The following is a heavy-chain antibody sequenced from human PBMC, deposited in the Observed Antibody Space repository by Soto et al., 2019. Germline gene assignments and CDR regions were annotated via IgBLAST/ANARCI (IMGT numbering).Heavy chain of an antibody. D-gene: IGHD4-17*01. Sequence: SETLSLTCTVSGGSISSSSYYWSWIRQPPGKGLEWIGSIYYSGSTYYNPSLKSRVTISVDTSKNQFSLKLSSVTAADTAVYYCLRTVGVDYYYGMDVWGQGTTVTV. CDR1: GGSISSSSYY. V-gene: IGHV4-39*01. CDR3: LRTVGVDYYYGMDV. CDR2: IYYSGST. J-gene: IGHJ6*02.